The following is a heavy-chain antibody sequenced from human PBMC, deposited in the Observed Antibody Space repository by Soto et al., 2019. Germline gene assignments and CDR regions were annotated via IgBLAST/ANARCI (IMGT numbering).Heavy chain of an antibody. V-gene: IGHV3-33*01. CDR3: AREGFNYSSSSGSRRAFDI. Sequence: QVQLVESGGGVVQPGRSLRLSCAASGFTLSSYGMHWVRQAPGKGLEWVAVIWYDGNNQYYGDSVKGRFTISRDNSKNTLFLQMESLRVEDTSVYYCAREGFNYSSSSGSRRAFDIWCQGTMVTVSS. CDR1: GFTLSSYG. CDR2: IWYDGNNQ. D-gene: IGHD6-6*01. J-gene: IGHJ3*02.